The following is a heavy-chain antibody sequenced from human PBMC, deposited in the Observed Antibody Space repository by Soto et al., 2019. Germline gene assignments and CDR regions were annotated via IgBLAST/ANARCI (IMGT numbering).Heavy chain of an antibody. J-gene: IGHJ6*02. V-gene: IGHV1-2*02. Sequence: GASVKVSCKASGYTFTGYYMHWVRQAPGQGLEWMGWINPNSGGTNYAQKFQGRVTMTRDTSISTAYMELSRLRSDDTAVYYCARAKITMVRGVISHYYYYGMDVWGQGTTVTVSS. CDR2: INPNSGGT. CDR3: ARAKITMVRGVISHYYYYGMDV. D-gene: IGHD3-10*01. CDR1: GYTFTGYY.